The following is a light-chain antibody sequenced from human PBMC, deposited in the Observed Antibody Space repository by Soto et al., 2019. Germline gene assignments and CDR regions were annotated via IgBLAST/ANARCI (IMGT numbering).Light chain of an antibody. CDR3: QHYNNWPRT. J-gene: IGKJ1*01. Sequence: EIVMTQSPATLSVSPGERVTLSCRASQSVSSNLAWYQQKPGQAPRLLIYGASTRATGIPARFSGSGSGTEFTLTISSLQSEAFAVYNAQHYNNWPRTFGQGTKVEIK. V-gene: IGKV3-15*01. CDR1: QSVSSN. CDR2: GAS.